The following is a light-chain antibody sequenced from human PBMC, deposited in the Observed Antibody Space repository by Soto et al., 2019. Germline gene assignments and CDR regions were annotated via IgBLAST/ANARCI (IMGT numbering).Light chain of an antibody. CDR3: QSYDSSLRVVV. J-gene: IGLJ2*01. V-gene: IGLV1-40*01. CDR1: SSNIGPGYD. CDR2: DNT. Sequence: QSVLTQPPSVSGAPGQRVTISCTGTSSNIGPGYDVHWYQQLPGTAPKLLIYDNTYRPSGVPGRFSGSKSGTSASLAITGLQAEDEADYYCQSYDSSLRVVVFGGGTKLTVL.